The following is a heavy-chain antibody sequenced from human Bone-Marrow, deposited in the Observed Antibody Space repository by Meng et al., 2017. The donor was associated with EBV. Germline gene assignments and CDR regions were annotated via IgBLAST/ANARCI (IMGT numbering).Heavy chain of an antibody. V-gene: IGHV7-4-1*02. CDR2: INTNTGNP. CDR1: GYTFTDYS. CDR3: VRFGELFRNWFDP. J-gene: IGHJ5*02. Sequence: EQQYPSGSELNKSGSSVKVSCKSSGYTFTDYSLNWVRQAPGQGLEWMGWINTNTGNPTYAQGFTGRFVFSLDTSVSTAYLQISSLKAEDTAVYYCVRFGELFRNWFDPWGQGTLVTVSS. D-gene: IGHD3-10*01.